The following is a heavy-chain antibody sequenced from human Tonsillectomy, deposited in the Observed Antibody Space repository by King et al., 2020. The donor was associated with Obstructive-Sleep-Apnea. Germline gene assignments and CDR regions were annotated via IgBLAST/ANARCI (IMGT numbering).Heavy chain of an antibody. D-gene: IGHD5-18*01. CDR3: ARENVDTAMATFYGMDV. CDR2: ISRRGMTI. J-gene: IGHJ6*02. Sequence: VQLVESGGGLVKPGGSLRLSCAASGFTFSDYYMSWSRQAPGKGLEWVSYISRRGMTIYFADSVKGRFTISRDNAKNSLYLQMNSLRAEDTAVYYCARENVDTAMATFYGMDVWGQGTTVTVSS. CDR1: GFTFSDYY. V-gene: IGHV3-11*01.